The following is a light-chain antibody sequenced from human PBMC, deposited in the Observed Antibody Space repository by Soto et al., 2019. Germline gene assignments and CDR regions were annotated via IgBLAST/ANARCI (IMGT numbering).Light chain of an antibody. J-gene: IGKJ3*01. V-gene: IGKV3-15*01. CDR3: QQYNTWPLT. Sequence: EAVMTQSPATLSVSPGERPTLSCRARQSVSSNLAWYQQKPGQAPRLLIYDASTRATGIPARFSGSGSGTQFTLTISSLQSEDFAVYYCQQYNTWPLTFGPGTKADIK. CDR1: QSVSSN. CDR2: DAS.